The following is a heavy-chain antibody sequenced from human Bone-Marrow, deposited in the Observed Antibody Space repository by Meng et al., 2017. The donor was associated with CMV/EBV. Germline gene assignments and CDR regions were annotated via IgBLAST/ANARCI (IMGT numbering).Heavy chain of an antibody. CDR1: GLLFTDYW. V-gene: IGHV3-74*01. Sequence: GGSLRLSCAASGLLFTDYWMHWVRQAPGKGLVWVSRISGNGRTTNYADSVKGRFLISRDNTKNTVYLQMNSLSAEDTALYWCARDQDFRGQGTLVTVSS. J-gene: IGHJ4*02. CDR2: ISGNGRTT. CDR3: ARDQDF.